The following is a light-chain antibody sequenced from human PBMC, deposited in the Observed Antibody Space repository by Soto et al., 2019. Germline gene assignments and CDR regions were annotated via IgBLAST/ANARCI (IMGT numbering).Light chain of an antibody. CDR1: QSVSSK. J-gene: IGKJ1*01. CDR3: QQYDNWPTT. V-gene: IGKV3-15*01. CDR2: GAS. Sequence: EILMTQSPATLSVSPWERATLSCRASQSVSSKLAWYQQKPGQAPRLLIYGASTRATGIPARFSGSGSGTEFTLTISSLQSEDFAVYYCQQYDNWPTTFGQGTKVDIK.